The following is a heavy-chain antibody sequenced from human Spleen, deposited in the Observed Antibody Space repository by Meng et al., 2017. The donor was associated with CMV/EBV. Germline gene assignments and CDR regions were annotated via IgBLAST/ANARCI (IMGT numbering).Heavy chain of an antibody. CDR2: IYPDDSDT. D-gene: IGHD2-21*02. CDR3: GSVYCNGDCSRSDYDWFDP. CDR1: FSKHW. V-gene: IGHV5-51*01. Sequence: FSKHWIGWVRQMPGKGLEWMGIIYPDDSDTRYSPSFQGQVTISVDKSISTAYLHWSSLKASDTAMYYCGSVYCNGDCSRSDYDWFDPWGQGTLVTVSS. J-gene: IGHJ5*02.